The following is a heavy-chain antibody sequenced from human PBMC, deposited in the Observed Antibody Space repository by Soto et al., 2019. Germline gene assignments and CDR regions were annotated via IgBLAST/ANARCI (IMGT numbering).Heavy chain of an antibody. V-gene: IGHV4-59*08. D-gene: IGHD4-4*01. Sequence: SETLSLTCTVSGGSISSYYWSWIRQPPGKGLEWIGYIYYSGSTNYNPSLKSRVTISVDTSKNQFSLKLSSVTAADTAVYYCARQDYSNYVWFDPWGQGTLVTVSS. CDR3: ARQDYSNYVWFDP. J-gene: IGHJ5*02. CDR1: GGSISSYY. CDR2: IYYSGST.